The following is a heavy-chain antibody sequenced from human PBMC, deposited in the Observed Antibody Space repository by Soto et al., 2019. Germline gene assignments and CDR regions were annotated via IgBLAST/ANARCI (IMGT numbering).Heavy chain of an antibody. CDR3: AREDYYDSSGPT. D-gene: IGHD3-22*01. Sequence: SETLSLTCTVPGGSVSSGSYYWGWIRQPPGKGLEWIGYIYYSGSTNYNPSLKSRVTISVDTSKNQFSLKLSSVTAADTAVYYCAREDYYDSSGPTWGQGTLVTVSS. CDR2: IYYSGST. CDR1: GGSVSSGSYY. J-gene: IGHJ4*02. V-gene: IGHV4-61*01.